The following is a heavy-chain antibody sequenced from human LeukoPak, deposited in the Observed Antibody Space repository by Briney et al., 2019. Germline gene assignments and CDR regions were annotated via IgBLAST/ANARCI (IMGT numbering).Heavy chain of an antibody. J-gene: IGHJ4*02. D-gene: IGHD3-10*01. V-gene: IGHV5-51*01. CDR3: ARHRRKSIIGTASSRGFDS. CDR1: GYSFTSYW. CDR2: IYPGDSDT. Sequence: GESLKISCKGSGYSFTSYWIGWVRPMPGKGLEWMGIIYPGDSDTRYSPSFQGQVTISADKSISTAYLQWSSLKASDTAMYYCARHRRKSIIGTASSRGFDSWGQGTLVTVSS.